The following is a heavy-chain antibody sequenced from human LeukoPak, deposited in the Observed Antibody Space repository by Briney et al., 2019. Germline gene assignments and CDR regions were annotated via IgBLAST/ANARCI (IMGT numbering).Heavy chain of an antibody. Sequence: GGSLRLSCAASGFTFSSYSMNWVRQAPGKGLEWVSYICSSSSTIYYADSVKGRFTISRDNAKNSLYLQMNSLRAEDTAVYYCARGGYSGSYVYFDYWGQGTLVTVSS. CDR1: GFTFSSYS. V-gene: IGHV3-48*04. CDR2: ICSSSSTI. D-gene: IGHD1-26*01. CDR3: ARGGYSGSYVYFDY. J-gene: IGHJ4*02.